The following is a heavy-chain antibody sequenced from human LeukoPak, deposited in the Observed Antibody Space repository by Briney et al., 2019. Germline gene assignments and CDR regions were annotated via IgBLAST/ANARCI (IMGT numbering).Heavy chain of an antibody. Sequence: SETLSLTCTVSGGSISSGSYYWSWIRQPAGKGLEWIGRIYTSGSTNYNPSLKSRVTISVDTSKNQLSLKLSSVTAADTAVYYCARDVPYYDFWSGEKYYYYMDVWGKGTTVTVSS. CDR3: ARDVPYYDFWSGEKYYYYMDV. D-gene: IGHD3-3*01. J-gene: IGHJ6*03. V-gene: IGHV4-61*02. CDR1: GGSISSGSYY. CDR2: IYTSGST.